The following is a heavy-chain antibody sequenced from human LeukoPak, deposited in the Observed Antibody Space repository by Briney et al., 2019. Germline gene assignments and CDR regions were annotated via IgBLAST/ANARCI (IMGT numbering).Heavy chain of an antibody. CDR1: GYTFTGYY. CDR3: ARDRQSATVSTVPEVN. D-gene: IGHD4-17*01. J-gene: IGHJ4*02. Sequence: AASVKVSCKASGYTFTGYYMHWVRQAPGQGLEWMGWINPNSGGTNYAQKFQGRVTMTRDTSISTAYMELSRLRSDDTAVYYCARDRQSATVSTVPEVNWGQGTLVTVSS. CDR2: INPNSGGT. V-gene: IGHV1-2*02.